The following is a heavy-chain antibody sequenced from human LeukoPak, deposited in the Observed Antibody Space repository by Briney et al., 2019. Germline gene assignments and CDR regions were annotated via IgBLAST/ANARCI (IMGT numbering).Heavy chain of an antibody. Sequence: SETLSLTCAVYGGSFSGYYWSWIRQPPGKGLEWIGEINHSGSTNYNPSLKSRVTISVDTSKNQSSLKLSSVTAADTAVYYCASPSMVRGFFDYWGQGTLVTVSS. CDR2: INHSGST. CDR3: ASPSMVRGFFDY. D-gene: IGHD3-10*01. V-gene: IGHV4-34*01. CDR1: GGSFSGYY. J-gene: IGHJ4*02.